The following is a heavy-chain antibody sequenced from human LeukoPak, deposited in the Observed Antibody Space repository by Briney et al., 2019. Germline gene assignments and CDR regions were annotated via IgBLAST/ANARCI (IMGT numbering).Heavy chain of an antibody. CDR2: IYSNGKT. D-gene: IGHD3-16*01. V-gene: IGHV4-61*02. CDR3: ARMPPFDNIDYGWFDP. Sequence: SETLSLTCTVSGGSINSGPYSWSWIRQPAGKGLEWIGRIYSNGKTKYSPSLKSRVTISIDTSKNQFTLKLTSLTAADTALYYCARMPPFDNIDYGWFDPLGPGNLGNRLL. CDR1: GGSINSGPYS. J-gene: IGHJ5*02.